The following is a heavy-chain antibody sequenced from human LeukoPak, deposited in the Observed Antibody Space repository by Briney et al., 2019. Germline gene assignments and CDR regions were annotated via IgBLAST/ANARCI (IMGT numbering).Heavy chain of an antibody. CDR2: ISSSSSYI. V-gene: IGHV3-21*01. D-gene: IGHD2-2*01. J-gene: IGHJ4*02. Sequence: GGSLRLSCAASGFIFNTYVMHWVRQAPGKGLEWVSSISSSSSYIYYADSVKGRFTISRDNAKNSLYLQMNSLRAEDTAVYYCARDSVGYCSSTSCPTDYWGQGTLVTVSS. CDR3: ARDSVGYCSSTSCPTDY. CDR1: GFIFNTYV.